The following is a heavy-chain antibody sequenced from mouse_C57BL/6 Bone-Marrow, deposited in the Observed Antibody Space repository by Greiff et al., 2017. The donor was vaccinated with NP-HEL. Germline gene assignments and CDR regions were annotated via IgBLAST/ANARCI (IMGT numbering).Heavy chain of an antibody. Sequence: VQVVESGPELVKPGASVKISCKASGYSFTSYYIHWVKQRPGQGLEWIGWIYPGSGNTKYNEKFKGKATLTADTSSSTAYMQLSSLTSEDSAVYYCAIYYGSSSFDYWGQGTTLTVSS. CDR1: GYSFTSYY. CDR3: AIYYGSSSFDY. D-gene: IGHD1-1*01. J-gene: IGHJ2*01. V-gene: IGHV1-66*01. CDR2: IYPGSGNT.